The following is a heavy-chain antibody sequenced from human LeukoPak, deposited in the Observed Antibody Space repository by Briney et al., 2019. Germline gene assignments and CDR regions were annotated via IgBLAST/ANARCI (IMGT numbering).Heavy chain of an antibody. V-gene: IGHV3-15*01. D-gene: IGHD6-19*01. CDR1: GFTFSNAW. J-gene: IGHJ4*02. CDR2: IKSKTDGGTT. CDR3: AKDTGYSSGWVFDF. Sequence: PGGSLRLSCAASGFTFSNAWMSWVRQAPGKGLEWVGRIKSKTDGGTTDYAAPVKGRFTISRDDSKNTLYLQMNSLKTEDTAVYYCAKDTGYSSGWVFDFWGQGSLVTVSS.